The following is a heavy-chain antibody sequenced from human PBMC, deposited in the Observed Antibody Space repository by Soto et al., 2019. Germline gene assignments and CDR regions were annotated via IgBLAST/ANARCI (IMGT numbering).Heavy chain of an antibody. CDR2: IHYSGST. CDR3: AGHEGNGNVWPLDY. D-gene: IGHD2-8*01. V-gene: IGHV4-39*01. Sequence: LSLTCTVSGDSIGTTHSYWAWIRQSPGKGLEWIGNIHYSGSTYYMPSLRSRVTLSVDTSKNQFSLRLTSVTAEDTAVYYCAGHEGNGNVWPLDYWGQGILVTVSS. J-gene: IGHJ4*02. CDR1: GDSIGTTHSY.